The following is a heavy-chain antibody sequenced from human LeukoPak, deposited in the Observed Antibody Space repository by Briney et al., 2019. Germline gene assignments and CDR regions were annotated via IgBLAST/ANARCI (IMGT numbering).Heavy chain of an antibody. V-gene: IGHV3-30*04. J-gene: IGHJ4*02. CDR2: ISNDGRNK. CDR1: GFTFSTYA. D-gene: IGHD2-8*01. Sequence: GGSLRLSCAASGFTFSTYAMHWVRQAPGKGLEWVAVISNDGRNKIYADSVKGRFTISRDNSKHTLFLQMNSVRTEDTAVYFCARDPMADFDYWGQGTLVTVPS. CDR3: ARDPMADFDY.